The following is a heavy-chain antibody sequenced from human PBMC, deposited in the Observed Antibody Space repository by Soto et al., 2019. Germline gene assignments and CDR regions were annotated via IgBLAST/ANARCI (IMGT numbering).Heavy chain of an antibody. V-gene: IGHV5-51*01. CDR1: GYSFTSYW. CDR3: AGSRSGWQEVNPAFDY. CDR2: IYPGDSDT. Sequence: PWESLKISCKGSGYSFTSYWIGWVRQMPGKGLEWMGIIYPGDSDTRYSPSFHGPVTISADKSISTAYLQWRLLKASDTAIYYCAGSRSGWQEVNPAFDYWGQGTQVTVAS. J-gene: IGHJ4*02. D-gene: IGHD6-19*01.